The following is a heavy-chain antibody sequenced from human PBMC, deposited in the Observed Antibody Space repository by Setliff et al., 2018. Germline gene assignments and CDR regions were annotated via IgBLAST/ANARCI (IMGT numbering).Heavy chain of an antibody. CDR1: GYSISNDYF. V-gene: IGHV4-38-2*02. CDR3: AKHRSYFDY. Sequence: PSETLSLTCTVSGYSISNDYFWGWIRQPPGKGLEWIGSIYHSGSTSYYPSLKSRVTISVDTSKNQFSLNLSSVTAADTAVYYCAKHRSYFDYWGQGTLGTVS. CDR2: IYHSGST. J-gene: IGHJ4*02.